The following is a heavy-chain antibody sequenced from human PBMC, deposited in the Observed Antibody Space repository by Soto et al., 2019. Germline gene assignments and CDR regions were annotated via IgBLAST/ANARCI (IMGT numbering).Heavy chain of an antibody. D-gene: IGHD5-12*01. Sequence: EVQLVESGGGLVQPGGSLRLSCAASGFTFSSYWMSWVRQAPGKGLEWVANIKQDGSEKYYVDSVKGRFTISRDNAKNSLYVQMHSLRAEDSAVYYWARGGQWLNWFDPWGQGTLVTVSS. CDR3: ARGGQWLNWFDP. CDR2: IKQDGSEK. J-gene: IGHJ5*02. V-gene: IGHV3-7*04. CDR1: GFTFSSYW.